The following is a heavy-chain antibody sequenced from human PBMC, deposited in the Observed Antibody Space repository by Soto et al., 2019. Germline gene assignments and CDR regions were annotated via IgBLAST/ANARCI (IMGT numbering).Heavy chain of an antibody. D-gene: IGHD2-2*01. J-gene: IGHJ4*02. CDR2: INHSGST. CDR3: ARGPGDIVVVPAAMGFDY. V-gene: IGHV4-34*01. CDR1: GGSFSGYY. Sequence: SETLSLTCAVYGGSFSGYYWSWIRQPPGKGLEWIGEINHSGSTNYNPSLKSRVTISVDTSKNQFSLKLSSVTAADTAVYYCARGPGDIVVVPAAMGFDYWGQGTLVTVSS.